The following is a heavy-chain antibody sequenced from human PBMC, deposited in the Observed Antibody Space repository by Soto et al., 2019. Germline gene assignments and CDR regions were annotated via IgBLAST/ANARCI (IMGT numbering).Heavy chain of an antibody. CDR2: IIPILGIA. D-gene: IGHD3-3*01. CDR3: ARDRDYDFWSGYYTQRYYFDY. CDR1: GGTFSSYT. Sequence: ASVKVSCKASGGTFSSYTISWVRQAPGQGLEWMGRIIPILGIANYAQKFQGRVTITADKSTSTAYIELSSLRSENTAVYYCARDRDYDFWSGYYTQRYYFDYWGQGTLVTVSS. J-gene: IGHJ4*02. V-gene: IGHV1-69*04.